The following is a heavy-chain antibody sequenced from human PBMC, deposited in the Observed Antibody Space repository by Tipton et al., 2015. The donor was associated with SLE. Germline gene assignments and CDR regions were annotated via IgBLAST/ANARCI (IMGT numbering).Heavy chain of an antibody. J-gene: IGHJ4*02. D-gene: IGHD3-3*01. CDR3: ARDGVKGVVPIFDY. CDR2: LSSRSSYR. V-gene: IGHV3-21*06. Sequence: SLRLSCAASGFTFSSYTLTWVRQAPGKGLEWVSSLSSRSSYRFHADSVKGRFTISRDNAKNSLYLEMNSLRAEDTALYYCARDGVKGVVPIFDYWGQGTLVTVSS. CDR1: GFTFSSYT.